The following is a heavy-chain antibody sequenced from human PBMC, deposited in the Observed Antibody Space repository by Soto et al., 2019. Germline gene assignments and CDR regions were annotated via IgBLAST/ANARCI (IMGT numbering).Heavy chain of an antibody. Sequence: VGSLRLSCTASCFILSNYAMNWVRQAPGKGLEWVSTLSKDGANEHYADSVKGRFTISRDGSKNTLYLQMNSLRAEDTAMYYCAKDPSTGSADYWGQGTQVTVSS. CDR2: LSKDGANE. CDR1: CFILSNYA. CDR3: AKDPSTGSADY. V-gene: IGHV3-23*01. J-gene: IGHJ4*02. D-gene: IGHD3-9*01.